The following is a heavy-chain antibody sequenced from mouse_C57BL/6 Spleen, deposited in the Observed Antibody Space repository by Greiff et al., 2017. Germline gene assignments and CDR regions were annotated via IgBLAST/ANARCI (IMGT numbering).Heavy chain of an antibody. V-gene: IGHV1-55*01. D-gene: IGHD3-2*02. J-gene: IGHJ2*01. CDR2: IYPGSGST. Sequence: QVQLKQPGAELVKPGASVKMSCKASGYTFTSYWITWVKQRPGQGLEWIGDIYPGSGSTNYNEKFKSKATLTVDTSSSTAYMQLSSLTSEDSAVYYCARNGQLRLGFDYWGQGTTLTVSS. CDR1: GYTFTSYW. CDR3: ARNGQLRLGFDY.